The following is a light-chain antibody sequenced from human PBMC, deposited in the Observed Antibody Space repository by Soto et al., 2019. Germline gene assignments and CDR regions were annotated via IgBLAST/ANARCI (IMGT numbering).Light chain of an antibody. CDR1: SSDVGSYRF. Sequence: QSALTLPPSASGSPGQSVTISCTGTSSDVGSYRFVSWYQQHPGKAPKLLIYEVSKRPSGVPDRFSASTSGNTASLTVSGLPADDEADYYCISYAGNTNAIFGGGTQVTVL. CDR2: EVS. CDR3: ISYAGNTNAI. J-gene: IGLJ2*01. V-gene: IGLV2-8*01.